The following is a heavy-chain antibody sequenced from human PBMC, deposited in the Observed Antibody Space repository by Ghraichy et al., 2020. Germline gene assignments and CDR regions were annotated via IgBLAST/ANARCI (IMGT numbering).Heavy chain of an antibody. J-gene: IGHJ4*02. CDR1: GLAFSRYT. Sequence: GESLNISCAASGLAFSRYTMHWVRQAPGKGLEFVSAIGTNELNTFYVNSVKDRFTISRDNSKNTVFLQMGSLSVEDTAMYYCARDDQKWLVDHWGQGTLVTVSS. D-gene: IGHD6-19*01. CDR3: ARDDQKWLVDH. CDR2: IGTNELNT. V-gene: IGHV3-64*01.